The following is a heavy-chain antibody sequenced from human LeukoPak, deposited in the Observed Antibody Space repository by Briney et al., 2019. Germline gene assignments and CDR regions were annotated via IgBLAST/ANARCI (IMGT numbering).Heavy chain of an antibody. CDR2: INPNSGGT. Sequence: GASVKVSCKASGYTFTGYYMHWVRQAPGQGLGWMGWINPNSGGTNYAQKFQGRVTMTRDTSISTAYMELSRLRSDDTAVYYCARDSVYSSSWHNYYYYYMDVWGKGTTVTVSS. J-gene: IGHJ6*03. D-gene: IGHD6-13*01. V-gene: IGHV1-2*02. CDR3: ARDSVYSSSWHNYYYYYMDV. CDR1: GYTFTGYY.